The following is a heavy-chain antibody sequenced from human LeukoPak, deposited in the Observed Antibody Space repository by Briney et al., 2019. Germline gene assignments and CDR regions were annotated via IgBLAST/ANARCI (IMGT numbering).Heavy chain of an antibody. J-gene: IGHJ4*02. V-gene: IGHV1-69*13. CDR3: ARVSPYYYDSSGYFD. D-gene: IGHD3-22*01. Sequence: SVKASCKASGGTFSSYAISWVRQAPGQGLEWMGGIIPIFGTANYAQKFQGRVTITADESTSTAYMELSSLRSEDTAVYYCARVSPYYYDSSGYFDWGQGTLVTVSS. CDR2: IIPIFGTA. CDR1: GGTFSSYA.